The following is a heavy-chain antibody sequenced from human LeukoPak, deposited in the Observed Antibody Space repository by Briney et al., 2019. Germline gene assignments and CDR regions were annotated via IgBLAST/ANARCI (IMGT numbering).Heavy chain of an antibody. J-gene: IGHJ6*03. Sequence: PSETLSLTCAVYGGFFSGYYWSWIRQPPGKGLEWIGEINHSGSTNYNPSLKSRVTISVDTSKNQFSLKLSSVTAADTAVYYCARRYCSSTSCYPPYYYYYMDVWGKGTTVTVSS. CDR2: INHSGST. D-gene: IGHD2-2*01. CDR3: ARRYCSSTSCYPPYYYYYMDV. CDR1: GGFFSGYY. V-gene: IGHV4-34*01.